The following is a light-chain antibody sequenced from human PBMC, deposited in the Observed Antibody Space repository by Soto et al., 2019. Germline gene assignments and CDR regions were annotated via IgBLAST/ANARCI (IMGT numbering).Light chain of an antibody. V-gene: IGKV4-1*01. CDR1: QSVLSTSNNKNY. J-gene: IGKJ2*01. CDR3: QQCYSTPYT. Sequence: DIVMTQSPDSLAVSLGERATINCKSSQSVLSTSNNKNYVAWYQQKPGQPPRLLIYWASTRESGVPDRFSGSGSGTDFPLTISNLQAEDVAVYYCQQCYSTPYTFGQGTKLEI. CDR2: WAS.